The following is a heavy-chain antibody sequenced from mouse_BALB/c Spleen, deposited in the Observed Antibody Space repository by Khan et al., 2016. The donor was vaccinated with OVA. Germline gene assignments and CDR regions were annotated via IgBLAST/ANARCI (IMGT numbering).Heavy chain of an antibody. D-gene: IGHD2-1*01. CDR3: ARYSGNYGWYCDV. CDR2: IWAGGST. J-gene: IGHJ1*01. V-gene: IGHV2-9*02. Sequence: QVQLKESGPAMVAPSQSLSITCTVSGFSLTSYGVHWVRQPPGKGLEWLGVIWAGGSTNYNSALMSRLRISKDNSKSQVFLKMNSRQTDDTAMYYCARYSGNYGWYCDVWGAGTTVTVSS. CDR1: GFSLTSYG.